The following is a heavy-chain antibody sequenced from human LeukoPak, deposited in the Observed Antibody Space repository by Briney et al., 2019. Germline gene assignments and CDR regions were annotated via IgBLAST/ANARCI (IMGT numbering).Heavy chain of an antibody. V-gene: IGHV1-2*06. CDR1: GYTFTSYD. D-gene: IGHD2-15*01. J-gene: IGHJ5*02. Sequence: ASVKVSCKASGYTFTSYDINWVRRATGQGLEWMGRINPNSGGTNYAQKFQGRVTMTRDTSISTAYMELSRLRSDDTAVYYCARGYCSGGSCYSVENWFDPWGQGTLVTVSS. CDR2: INPNSGGT. CDR3: ARGYCSGGSCYSVENWFDP.